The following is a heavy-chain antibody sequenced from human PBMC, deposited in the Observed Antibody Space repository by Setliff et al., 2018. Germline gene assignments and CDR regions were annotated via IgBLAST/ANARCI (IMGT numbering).Heavy chain of an antibody. Sequence: GGSLRLSCETSGFPLYTYDMNWVRQAPGKALEWISFISHGGATKYYADSVKGRFTISRDNAKNSVFLDTNSLRVDDTATYYCARDRLTSARYWTSDYWGQGTLVTVSS. V-gene: IGHV3-48*01. CDR1: GFPLYTYD. CDR2: ISHGGATK. CDR3: ARDRLTSARYWTSDY. J-gene: IGHJ4*02. D-gene: IGHD2-8*02.